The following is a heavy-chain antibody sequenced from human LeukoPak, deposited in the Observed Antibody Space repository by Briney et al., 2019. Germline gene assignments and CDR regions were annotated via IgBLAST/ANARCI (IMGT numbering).Heavy chain of an antibody. J-gene: IGHJ3*02. Sequence: SVKVSCKASGGTFSSYAISWVRQAPGQGLEWMGGIIPIFGTANYAQKFQGRVTITADESTSTAYMELSSLRSEDTAVYYCAKDVSMVRGVIICAFDIWGQGTMVTVSS. V-gene: IGHV1-69*13. CDR1: GGTFSSYA. D-gene: IGHD3-10*01. CDR2: IIPIFGTA. CDR3: AKDVSMVRGVIICAFDI.